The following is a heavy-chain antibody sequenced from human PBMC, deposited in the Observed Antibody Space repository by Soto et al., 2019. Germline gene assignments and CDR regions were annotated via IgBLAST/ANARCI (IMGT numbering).Heavy chain of an antibody. D-gene: IGHD3-3*01. CDR1: GFAFSSSA. CDR2: INRDGDST. J-gene: IGHJ4*02. V-gene: IGHV3-23*01. Sequence: EVQLLESGGGLVQPGGSLRLSCAASGFAFSSSAMNWVRQAPGKGLEWVSGINRDGDSTYYADSVKGRSTISRDNSKSTLYLQMNSLRAEDTAVYYCAKPPLYDHDFYWGQGTLVTVSS. CDR3: AKPPLYDHDFY.